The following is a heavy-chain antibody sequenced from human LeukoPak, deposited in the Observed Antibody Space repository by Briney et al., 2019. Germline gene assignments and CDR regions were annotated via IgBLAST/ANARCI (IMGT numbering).Heavy chain of an antibody. CDR3: AKLGIAVAGTRYLQQ. Sequence: SETLSLTSTVSGGSISDYFWSWIRQPPGKGLEWIGYFFYSGSSNHSPSLKSRVTISVDTSKNQFSLKLSSVTAADTAVYYCAKLGIAVAGTRYLQQWGPGTLVTVSS. V-gene: IGHV4-59*01. D-gene: IGHD6-19*01. CDR1: GGSISDYF. CDR2: FFYSGSS. J-gene: IGHJ1*01.